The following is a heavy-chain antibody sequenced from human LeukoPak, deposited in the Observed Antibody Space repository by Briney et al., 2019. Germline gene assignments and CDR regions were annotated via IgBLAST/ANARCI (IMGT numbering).Heavy chain of an antibody. V-gene: IGHV3-7*01. CDR1: GFTFSSYW. CDR3: XRPPGLLYNWNYXXYYMDV. D-gene: IGHD1-20*01. J-gene: IGHJ6*03. CDR2: IXQDGSEK. Sequence: GGSLRLSCAASGFTFSSYWMSWVRQAPGKGLEWVANIXQDGSEKYYVDSVKGRFTISRDNAKNSLYLQMNSLRAEDTAVYYXXRPPGLLYNWNYXXYYMDVWGKGTTVTVSS.